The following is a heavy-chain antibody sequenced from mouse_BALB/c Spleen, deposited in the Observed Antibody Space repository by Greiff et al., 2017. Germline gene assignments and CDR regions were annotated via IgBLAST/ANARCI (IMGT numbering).Heavy chain of an antibody. CDR2: INPSTGYT. CDR3: TRSGGWLLQEFAY. D-gene: IGHD2-3*01. CDR1: GYTFTSYW. Sequence: QVQLQQSGAELAKPGASVKMSCKASGYTFTSYWMHWVKQRPGQGLEWIGYINPSTGYTEYNQKFKDKATLTADKSSSTAYMQLSSLTSEDSAVYYCTRSGGWLLQEFAYWGQGTLVTVSA. J-gene: IGHJ3*01. V-gene: IGHV1-7*01.